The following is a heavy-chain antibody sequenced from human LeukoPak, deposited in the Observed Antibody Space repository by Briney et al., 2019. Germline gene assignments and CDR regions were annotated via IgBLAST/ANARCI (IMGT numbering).Heavy chain of an antibody. CDR1: GGSISSYY. CDR3: ARVGPSAQPYYFDY. Sequence: SETLSLTCTVSGGSISSYYWSWIRQPPGKGLEWIGYIYYSGSTNYNPSLKSRVTISVDTSKNQFSLKLSSVTAADTAVYYCARVGPSAQPYYFDYWGQGTLVTVSS. J-gene: IGHJ4*02. CDR2: IYYSGST. V-gene: IGHV4-59*01.